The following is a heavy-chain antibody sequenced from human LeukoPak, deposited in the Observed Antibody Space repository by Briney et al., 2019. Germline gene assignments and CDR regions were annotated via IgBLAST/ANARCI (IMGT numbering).Heavy chain of an antibody. CDR2: FDPEDGET. CDR3: ALRPVHYYGSGSYWGFDP. V-gene: IGHV1-24*01. CDR1: GYTLTELS. Sequence: GASVKVSCKVSGYTLTELSMHWVRQAPGKGLEWMGGFDPEDGETTYAQKFQGRVTMTDDTSPDTAYMELSSLRSEDTAVYYCALRPVHYYGSGSYWGFDPWGQGTLVTVSS. J-gene: IGHJ5*02. D-gene: IGHD3-10*01.